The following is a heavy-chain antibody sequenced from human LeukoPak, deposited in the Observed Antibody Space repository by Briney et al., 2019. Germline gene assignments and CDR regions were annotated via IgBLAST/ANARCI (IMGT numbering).Heavy chain of an antibody. CDR3: ARDNPVGYGDYERYFDY. CDR1: GGSISSSSYY. Sequence: PSETLSLTCTVSGGSISSSSYYWGWIRQPPGKGLEWLGSIYYSGSTYYNPSLKSRVTISVDTSKNQFSLKLSSVTAADTAVYYCARDNPVGYGDYERYFDYWGQGTLVTVSS. V-gene: IGHV4-39*07. J-gene: IGHJ4*02. D-gene: IGHD4-17*01. CDR2: IYYSGST.